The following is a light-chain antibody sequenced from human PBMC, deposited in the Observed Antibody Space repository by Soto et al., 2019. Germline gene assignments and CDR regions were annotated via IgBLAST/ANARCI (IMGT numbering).Light chain of an antibody. CDR3: CSYAGSRTFV. Sequence: QSALTQPASVSGSPEQSITISCTGTSSDVGAYNLVSWYQQHPGKAPKLIIYEGSKRPSGISHRFSGSKSDNTASLTISGLRAEDEAHYHCCSYAGSRTFVFGGATKLTVL. V-gene: IGLV2-23*01. CDR2: EGS. CDR1: SSDVGAYNL. J-gene: IGLJ3*02.